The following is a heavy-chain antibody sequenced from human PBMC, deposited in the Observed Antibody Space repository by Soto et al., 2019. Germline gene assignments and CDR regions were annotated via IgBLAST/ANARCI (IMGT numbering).Heavy chain of an antibody. CDR3: ARAYAPTTGIAVAGPGPYYYGMDV. CDR1: GFTFSDYY. D-gene: IGHD6-19*01. V-gene: IGHV3-11*06. CDR2: ISSSSSYT. Sequence: QVQLVESGGGVVQPGRSLRLSCAASGFTFSDYYMSWIRQAPGKGLEWVSYISSSSSYTNYADSVKGRFTISRDNAKNSLYLQMNSLRAEDTAVYYCARAYAPTTGIAVAGPGPYYYGMDVWGQGTTVTVSS. J-gene: IGHJ6*02.